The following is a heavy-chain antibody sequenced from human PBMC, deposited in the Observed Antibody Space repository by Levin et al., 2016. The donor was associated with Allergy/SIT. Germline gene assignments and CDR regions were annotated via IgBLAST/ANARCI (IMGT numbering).Heavy chain of an antibody. CDR3: VKFFEAAGAD. CDR2: INSDGSSI. Sequence: GGSLRLSCEAAGLTFSNYWMHWVRQVPGKGLAWVSRINSDGSSISYADSVKGRFTISRDNAKNTLYLQMTSLRAEDTAVHYCVKFFEAAGADWGQGALVTVSS. CDR1: GLTFSNYW. J-gene: IGHJ4*02. V-gene: IGHV3-74*01. D-gene: IGHD6-13*01.